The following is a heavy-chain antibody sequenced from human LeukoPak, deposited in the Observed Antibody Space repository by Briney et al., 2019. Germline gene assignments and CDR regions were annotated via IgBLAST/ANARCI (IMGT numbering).Heavy chain of an antibody. V-gene: IGHV3-30*18. CDR3: AKDKGREGDY. J-gene: IGHJ4*02. CDR2: ISSDVSDK. Sequence: GGSLRLSCAAAGFSFSKYGTHWVRQPPGKGLDWVAVISSDVSDKYYADSVKGRFTISRDNSKNTLYLQMNSLRAEDTAVYYCAKDKGREGDYWGQGNLVTVSS. CDR1: GFSFSKYG. D-gene: IGHD1-26*01.